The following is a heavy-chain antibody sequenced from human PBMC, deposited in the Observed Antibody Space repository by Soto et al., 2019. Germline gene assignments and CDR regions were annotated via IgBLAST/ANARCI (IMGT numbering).Heavy chain of an antibody. D-gene: IGHD3-10*01. CDR1: GGSISSYY. V-gene: IGHV4-59*01. CDR2: IYYSGST. CDR3: ARDLEGIDY. J-gene: IGHJ4*02. Sequence: PSETLSLTCTVSGGSISSYYWSWIRQPPGKGLEWIGYIYYSGSTNYNPSLKSRVTISVDTSKNQFSLKLSSVTAADTAVYYCARDLEGIDYWGQGTLVTVSS.